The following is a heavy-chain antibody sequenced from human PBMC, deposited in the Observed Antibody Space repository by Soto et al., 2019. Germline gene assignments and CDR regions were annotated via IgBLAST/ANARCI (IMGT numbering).Heavy chain of an antibody. V-gene: IGHV4-30-4*01. CDR1: GGSISSGDYY. CDR2: IYYSGST. J-gene: IGHJ4*02. CDR3: ASNSYGYPFYDS. Sequence: QVQQQESGPGLVKPSQTLSLTCTVSGGSISSGDYYWSWSRQPAGKGLEWIGNIYYSGSTYYNPSLKSRVTISVDPSKNQFPLKLSSVTAAATAVYYCASNSYGYPFYDSWGQGTLVTVSS. D-gene: IGHD5-18*01.